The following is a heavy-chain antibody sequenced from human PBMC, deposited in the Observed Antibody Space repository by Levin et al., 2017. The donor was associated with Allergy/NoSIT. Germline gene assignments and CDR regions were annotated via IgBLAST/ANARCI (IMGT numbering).Heavy chain of an antibody. Sequence: LGESLKISCAASGFTFSGSPMSWVRQAPGKGLEWVSSISSSGDITSYADSVKGRFTISRDNSKDTLYLQMNSLRAEDTAIYYCAKRGYTGSARWFDTWGQGTLVTVSS. J-gene: IGHJ5*02. CDR3: AKRGYTGSARWFDT. CDR2: ISSSGDIT. V-gene: IGHV3-23*01. D-gene: IGHD1-26*01. CDR1: GFTFSGSP.